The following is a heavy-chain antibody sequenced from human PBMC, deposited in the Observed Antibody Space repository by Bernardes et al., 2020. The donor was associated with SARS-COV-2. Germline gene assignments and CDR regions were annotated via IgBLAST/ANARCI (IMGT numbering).Heavy chain of an antibody. J-gene: IGHJ4*02. CDR1: GFNFSRYW. D-gene: IGHD6-19*01. CDR2: INQDGSEM. Sequence: GSLRLSCAVSGFNFSRYWMSWVRQAPGKGLEWVANINQDGSEMYYVDPVKGRFTISRDNAKNSLYLHMNNLRAEDTAVYYCARDGSVSGWLGVYWGQGILVTVSS. CDR3: ARDGSVSGWLGVY. V-gene: IGHV3-7*01.